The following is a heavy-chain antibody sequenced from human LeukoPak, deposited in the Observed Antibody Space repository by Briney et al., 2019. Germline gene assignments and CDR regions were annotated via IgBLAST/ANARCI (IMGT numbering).Heavy chain of an antibody. CDR2: ISSDGGST. CDR3: ARVGDRDAFDI. CDR1: GFTFSNYA. V-gene: IGHV3-64*01. D-gene: IGHD3-10*01. Sequence: TGGSLRLSCAASGFTFSNYAMHWVRQAPGKGLEYVSAISSDGGSTYYANSVKGRFTISRDNSKNTLDLQMGSLRAEDMAVYHCARVGDRDAFDIWGQGTMVIVSS. J-gene: IGHJ3*02.